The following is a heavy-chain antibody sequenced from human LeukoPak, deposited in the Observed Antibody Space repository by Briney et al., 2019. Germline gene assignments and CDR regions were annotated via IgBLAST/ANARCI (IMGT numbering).Heavy chain of an antibody. CDR2: MWYDGTNK. CDR1: GFTFSGYG. Sequence: GGSLRLSCAASGFTFSGYGMHWVRQAPGKGLEWVAVMWYDGTNKYYSDSVKGRFTISRDNSKNTLYLQMNSLRAEDTAVYYCARDRYFDYYGMDVWGQGTTVTVSS. V-gene: IGHV3-33*01. CDR3: ARDRYFDYYGMDV. D-gene: IGHD3-9*01. J-gene: IGHJ6*02.